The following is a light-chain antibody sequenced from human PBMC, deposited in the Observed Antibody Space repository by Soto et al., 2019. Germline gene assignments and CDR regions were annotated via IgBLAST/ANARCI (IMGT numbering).Light chain of an antibody. Sequence: DVQMTQSPSTLSASVGDIVTITCRASQNINSDLAWYQQKPGKAPQLLIYRASSLESGVPSRFSGSGSGTEFTLTVTSLLSDAFATYCCPQHYNYWTGGHGTRVDIK. CDR3: PQHYNYWT. J-gene: IGKJ1*01. V-gene: IGKV1-5*03. CDR2: RAS. CDR1: QNINSD.